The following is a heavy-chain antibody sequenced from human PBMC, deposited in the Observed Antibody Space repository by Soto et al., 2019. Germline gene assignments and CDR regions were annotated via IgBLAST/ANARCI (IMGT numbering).Heavy chain of an antibody. D-gene: IGHD2-2*01. Sequence: PGGSLRLSCAASRFTFSSYAMSWVRQAPGKGLEWVSAISGSGGSTYYADSVKGRFTISRDNSKNTLYLQMNSLRAEDTAVYYCAKGSIVVVPAALDYWGQGTLVTVSS. CDR2: ISGSGGST. V-gene: IGHV3-23*01. J-gene: IGHJ4*02. CDR1: RFTFSSYA. CDR3: AKGSIVVVPAALDY.